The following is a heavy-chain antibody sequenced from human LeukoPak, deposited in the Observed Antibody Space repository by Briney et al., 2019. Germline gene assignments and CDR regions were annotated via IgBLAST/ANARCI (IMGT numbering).Heavy chain of an antibody. CDR2: IYPGDSDT. D-gene: IGHD4-17*01. CDR3: ARLSTLYGDYVNWFDP. V-gene: IGHV5-51*01. CDR1: GYSFTSYW. J-gene: IGHJ5*02. Sequence: GESLKISCKGSGYSFTSYWIGWVRQMPGKGLEWMGIIYPGDSDTRYSPSFQGQVTISADKSISTAYLQWSSLKASDTAMYYCARLSTLYGDYVNWFDPWGQGTLVTVSS.